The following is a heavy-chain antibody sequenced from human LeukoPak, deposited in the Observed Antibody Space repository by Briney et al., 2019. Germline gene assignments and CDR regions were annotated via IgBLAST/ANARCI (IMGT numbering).Heavy chain of an antibody. Sequence: ASVKVSCKASGGTFSSYAISWVRQAPGQGLEWMGRIIPILGIANYAQKFQGRVTITADKSTSTGYMELSSLRSEDKSVDYCARANSGIVGATTVDYWGQGTLVTVSS. V-gene: IGHV1-69*04. CDR2: IIPILGIA. CDR1: GGTFSSYA. D-gene: IGHD1-26*01. CDR3: ARANSGIVGATTVDY. J-gene: IGHJ4*02.